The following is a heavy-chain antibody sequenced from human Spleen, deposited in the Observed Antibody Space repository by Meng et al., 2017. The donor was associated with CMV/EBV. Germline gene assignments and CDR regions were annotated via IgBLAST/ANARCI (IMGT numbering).Heavy chain of an antibody. V-gene: IGHV1-46*01. J-gene: IGHJ5*02. Sequence: TFTNYYVHWVRQAPGQGLEWMGIFNPTGGSTSYAQKFQGRVTVTTDESTSTAYMELSSLRSEDTAVYYCARDRVVVVPAAMGNWFDPWGQGTLVTVSS. D-gene: IGHD2-2*01. CDR1: TFTNYY. CDR3: ARDRVVVVPAAMGNWFDP. CDR2: FNPTGGST.